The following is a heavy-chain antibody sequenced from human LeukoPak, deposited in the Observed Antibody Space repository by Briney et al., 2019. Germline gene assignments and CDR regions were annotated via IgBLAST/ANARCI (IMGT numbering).Heavy chain of an antibody. J-gene: IGHJ6*02. CDR2: IYSGGST. CDR3: AAVDTAMFPALGYYYYGMDV. D-gene: IGHD5-18*01. Sequence: GGSLRLSCAASGFTVSSNYMSWVRQAPGKGLEWVSVIYSGGSTYYADSVKGRFTISRDNSKNTLYLQMNSLRAEDTAVYYCAAVDTAMFPALGYYYYGMDVWDQGTTVTVSS. CDR1: GFTVSSNY. V-gene: IGHV3-66*01.